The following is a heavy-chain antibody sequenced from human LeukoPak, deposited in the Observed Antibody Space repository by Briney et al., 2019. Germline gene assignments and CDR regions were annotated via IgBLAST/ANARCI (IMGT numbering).Heavy chain of an antibody. CDR2: IYTSGTT. CDR1: GGSFSSYY. Sequence: PSETLSLTCTVSGGSFSSYYWSWIRQPAGKGLEWIGHIYTSGTTNYNPSLKSRVTMSIDTSKNQFSLKLSSVTAADTAIYYCARDREVGATGYYFDYWGQGTLVTVSS. D-gene: IGHD1-26*01. CDR3: ARDREVGATGYYFDY. V-gene: IGHV4-4*07. J-gene: IGHJ4*02.